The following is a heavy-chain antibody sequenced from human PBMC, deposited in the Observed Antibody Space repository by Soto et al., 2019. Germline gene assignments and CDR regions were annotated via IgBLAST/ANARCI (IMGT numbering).Heavy chain of an antibody. V-gene: IGHV4-34*01. CDR2: INHSGST. D-gene: IGHD3-3*01. Sequence: PSETLSLTCAVYGGSFSGYYWSWIRQPPGKGLEWIGEINHSGSTNYNPSLKSRVTISVDTSKNQFSLKLSSVTAADTAVYYCAITYYDFWSGYPIDYWGQGTLVTVSS. J-gene: IGHJ4*02. CDR3: AITYYDFWSGYPIDY. CDR1: GGSFSGYY.